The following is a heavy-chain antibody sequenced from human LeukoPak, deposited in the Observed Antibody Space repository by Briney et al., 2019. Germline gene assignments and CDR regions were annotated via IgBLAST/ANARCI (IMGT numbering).Heavy chain of an antibody. J-gene: IGHJ4*02. CDR2: ISGSGGNI. Sequence: GGSLRLSCAASGFTFSSYEMNWVRQAPGKGLEWVSYISGSGGNIYYADSVKGRFTITRDNAKNSLFLQMNSLRGEDTAVYYCARNFLFPYYLDNWGQGTLVTVSS. CDR3: ARNFLFPYYLDN. CDR1: GFTFSSYE. V-gene: IGHV3-48*03.